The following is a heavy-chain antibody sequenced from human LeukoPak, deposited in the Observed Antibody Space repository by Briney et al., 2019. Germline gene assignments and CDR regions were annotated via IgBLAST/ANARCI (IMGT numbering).Heavy chain of an antibody. D-gene: IGHD5-18*01. CDR1: GFTFSSYG. J-gene: IGHJ4*02. CDR2: IRYDGSNK. CDR3: ARGGSYEGLVDY. V-gene: IGHV3-30*02. Sequence: GGSLRLSCAASGFTFSSYGMHWVRQAPGKGLEWVAFIRYDGSNKYYADSVKGRFTISRDNSKNTLYLQMNSLRAEDTAVYYCARGGSYEGLVDYWGQGTLVTVSS.